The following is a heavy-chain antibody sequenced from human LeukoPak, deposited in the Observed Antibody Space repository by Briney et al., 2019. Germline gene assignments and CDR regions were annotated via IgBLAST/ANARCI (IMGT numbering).Heavy chain of an antibody. CDR1: GGSISSYY. Sequence: SETLSLTCTVSGGSISSYYWSWIRQPPGKGLEWIGYVSYSGTTKYNPSLKGRVTMSVDMSKNRLSLRLTSVTAADTAVYYCARSGYSYDSAVYWNFDLWGRGTLVTVSS. CDR2: VSYSGTT. V-gene: IGHV4-59*01. J-gene: IGHJ2*01. D-gene: IGHD5-18*01. CDR3: ARSGYSYDSAVYWNFDL.